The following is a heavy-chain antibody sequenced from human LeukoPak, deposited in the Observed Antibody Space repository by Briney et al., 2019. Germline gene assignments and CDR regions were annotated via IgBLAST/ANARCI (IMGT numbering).Heavy chain of an antibody. D-gene: IGHD1-1*01. J-gene: IGHJ4*02. CDR2: INHSGST. Sequence: SETLSLTCAVYGGSFSGYYWSWIRQGPGQGLEWIGEINHSGSTNYNTSLKSRVTISVDTSKDQLSLNLSSVTAADTAVYYCARPRIWNYFDYWGQGTLVTVSS. CDR3: ARPRIWNYFDY. V-gene: IGHV4-34*01. CDR1: GGSFSGYY.